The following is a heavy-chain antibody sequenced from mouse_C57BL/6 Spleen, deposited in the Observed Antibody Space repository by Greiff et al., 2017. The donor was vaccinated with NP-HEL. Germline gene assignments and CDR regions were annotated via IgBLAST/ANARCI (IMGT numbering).Heavy chain of an antibody. Sequence: QVQLKQPGAELVRPGTSVKLSCKASGYTFTSYWMHWVKQRPGQGLEWIGVIDPSDSYTNYNQKFKGKATLTVDTSSSTAYMQLSSLTSEDSAVYYCARVGSYEYFDVWGTGTTVTVSS. CDR2: IDPSDSYT. V-gene: IGHV1-59*01. CDR1: GYTFTSYW. CDR3: ARVGSYEYFDV. D-gene: IGHD1-1*02. J-gene: IGHJ1*03.